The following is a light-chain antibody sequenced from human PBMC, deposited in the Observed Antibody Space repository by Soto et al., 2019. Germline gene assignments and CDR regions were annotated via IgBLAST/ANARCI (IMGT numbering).Light chain of an antibody. V-gene: IGKV3-20*01. CDR1: QSVSSSY. J-gene: IGKJ1*01. CDR3: QHYGSSPLGT. Sequence: EIVLTQSPGTLSLSPGERATLSCRASQSVSSSYLAWYQQKPGQAPRLLIYGASSRATGIPDRFSGSGSGTDFTLTISRLEPEDFAVYYCQHYGSSPLGTFGQGTKVEIK. CDR2: GAS.